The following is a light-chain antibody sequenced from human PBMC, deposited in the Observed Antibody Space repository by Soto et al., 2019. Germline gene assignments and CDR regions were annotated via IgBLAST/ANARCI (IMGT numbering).Light chain of an antibody. V-gene: IGLV2-14*01. CDR3: SSYTSRSTRVV. Sequence: QSALTQPASVSGSPGQSITISCTGTSSDVGGYNYVSWYQQHPGKAPKLMIYDVSNRPSGVSNRFSGSKSGNTASLTISGLHAEDESDYYCSSYTSRSTRVVFGGGTKLTVL. J-gene: IGLJ2*01. CDR2: DVS. CDR1: SSDVGGYNY.